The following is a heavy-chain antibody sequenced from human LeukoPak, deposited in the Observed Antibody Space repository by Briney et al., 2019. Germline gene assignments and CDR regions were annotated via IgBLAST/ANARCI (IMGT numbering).Heavy chain of an antibody. Sequence: GGSLRLSCAASGLTFSSYSMNWVRQAPGKGLEWVSSISSSSSYIYYADSVKGRFTISRDNAKNSLYLQMNSLRAEDTAVYYCARVRVAAAGPNWSDPWGQGTLVTVSS. D-gene: IGHD6-13*01. CDR1: GLTFSSYS. V-gene: IGHV3-21*01. CDR2: ISSSSSYI. J-gene: IGHJ5*02. CDR3: ARVRVAAAGPNWSDP.